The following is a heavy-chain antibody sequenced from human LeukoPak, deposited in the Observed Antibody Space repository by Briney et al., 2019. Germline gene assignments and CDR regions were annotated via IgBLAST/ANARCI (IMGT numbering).Heavy chain of an antibody. J-gene: IGHJ4*02. D-gene: IGHD6-19*01. V-gene: IGHV1-2*02. CDR1: GYTFTGYY. CDR3: ATPYALAGPLDY. Sequence: ASVKVSCKASGYTFTGYYMHWVRQAPGQGLEWMGWINPNSGGANYAQKFQGSVTMTRDTSISTAYMELSRLRSDDTAVYYCATPYALAGPLDYWGQGTLVTVSS. CDR2: INPNSGGA.